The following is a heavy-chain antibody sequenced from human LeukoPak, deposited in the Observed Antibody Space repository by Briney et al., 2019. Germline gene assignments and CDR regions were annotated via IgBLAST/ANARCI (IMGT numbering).Heavy chain of an antibody. V-gene: IGHV1-3*01. CDR2: INAGNGNT. Sequence: ASVKVSCKASGYSFTSYAMHWVRQAPGQSLEWMGWINAGNGNTKYSQKFQDRVTITRDTSATTAYMELSSLRSEDTAVYYCARGGLSSGTHTHDFWGQGTLVTVSS. J-gene: IGHJ4*02. CDR1: GYSFTSYA. CDR3: ARGGLSSGTHTHDF. D-gene: IGHD6-19*01.